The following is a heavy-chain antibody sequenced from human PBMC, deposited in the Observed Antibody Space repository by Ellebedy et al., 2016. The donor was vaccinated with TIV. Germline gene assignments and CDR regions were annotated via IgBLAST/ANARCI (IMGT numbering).Heavy chain of an antibody. CDR2: IDRTGRHT. J-gene: IGHJ4*02. Sequence: GESLKISCAASKFSFSDFYMAWIRQAPGKALECISYIDRTGRHTSYADSEKGRFTISRDNAANSLYLKMDSLRVDDTAVYFCARGGPRRGLLWRDFDNWGQGTLVTVSS. CDR1: KFSFSDFY. V-gene: IGHV3-11*06. CDR3: ARGGPRRGLLWRDFDN. D-gene: IGHD1-26*01.